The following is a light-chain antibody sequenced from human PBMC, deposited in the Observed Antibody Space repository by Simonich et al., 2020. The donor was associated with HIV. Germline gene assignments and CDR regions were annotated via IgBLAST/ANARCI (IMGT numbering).Light chain of an antibody. Sequence: EIVMMQSPATLSVSPGERATLPCRASQSVSSNLAWYQQKPGQAPRLLIYGASTRATGITARFSGSGSGTEFTLTISSLQSEDFAVYYCQQYNTWVSITFGQGTRLEMK. V-gene: IGKV3-15*01. CDR2: GAS. CDR1: QSVSSN. J-gene: IGKJ5*01. CDR3: QQYNTWVSIT.